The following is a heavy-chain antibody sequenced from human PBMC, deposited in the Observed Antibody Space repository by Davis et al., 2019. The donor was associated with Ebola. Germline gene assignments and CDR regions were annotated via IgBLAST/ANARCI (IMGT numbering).Heavy chain of an antibody. V-gene: IGHV3-9*01. J-gene: IGHJ6*02. CDR1: GFPYDDYA. CDR3: AKLQTYDFWSGPLLDYYYYGMDV. D-gene: IGHD3-3*01. CDR2: INWNSGSI. Sequence: SLKISCEASGFPYDDYAMHWVCPAPGKGLEWVSGINWNSGSIYYADSVKGRFTISRDNSKNTLYLQMNRLRAEDTAVYYCAKLQTYDFWSGPLLDYYYYGMDVWGQGTTVTVSS.